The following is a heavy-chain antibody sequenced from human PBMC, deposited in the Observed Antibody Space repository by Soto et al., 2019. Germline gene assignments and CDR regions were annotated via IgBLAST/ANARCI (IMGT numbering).Heavy chain of an antibody. CDR2: IITVLGTT. D-gene: IGHD2-21*01. CDR3: ARRRYCGYDCYHKHYYGMDV. V-gene: IGHV1-69*08. CDR1: GDTFSSYA. J-gene: IGHJ6*02. Sequence: QVQLVQSGAELKKTGSSVKVSCRASGDTFSSYAVNWVRQAPGRGLEWMGRIITVLGTTDYAQNFKGRLTITAEKSTKTVYIELNSLRSEDKAVYYCARRRYCGYDCYHKHYYGMDVWGQGTTVTVAS.